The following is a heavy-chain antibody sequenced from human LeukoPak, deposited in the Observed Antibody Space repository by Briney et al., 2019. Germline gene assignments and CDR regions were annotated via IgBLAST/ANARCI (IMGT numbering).Heavy chain of an antibody. Sequence: GRSLRLSCEGSGVIFSDAAMHWVRHAQGKGLEWVSSISWNGEIVAFADSVKGRFTISRDNAARSLHLEMNSIRGEDTALYYCVVGVSRYLDWFIEKQYFLYWGQGTPVTVSS. CDR2: ISWNGEIV. CDR3: VVGVSRYLDWFIEKQYFLY. J-gene: IGHJ1*01. V-gene: IGHV3-9*01. D-gene: IGHD3-9*01. CDR1: GVIFSDAA.